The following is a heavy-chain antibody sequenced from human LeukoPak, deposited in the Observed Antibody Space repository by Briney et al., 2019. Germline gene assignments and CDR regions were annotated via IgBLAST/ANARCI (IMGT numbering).Heavy chain of an antibody. CDR3: AREGGSGWYSGWFDP. Sequence: GGSLRLSCAASGFTFDDYAIHWVRQAPGKGLEWVSSISWNSGSIGYADSVKGRFTISRVNAKNSLYLQMNTLRPEDTAVYYCAREGGSGWYSGWFDPWGQGTLVTVSS. CDR1: GFTFDDYA. V-gene: IGHV3-9*01. CDR2: ISWNSGSI. D-gene: IGHD6-19*01. J-gene: IGHJ5*02.